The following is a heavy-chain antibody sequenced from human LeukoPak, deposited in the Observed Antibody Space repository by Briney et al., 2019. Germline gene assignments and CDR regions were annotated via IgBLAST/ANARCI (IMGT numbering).Heavy chain of an antibody. Sequence: SETLSLTCSVFGGSISNTGYYWGWIRQPPGKGLEWIGGIHYSGRTYYNPSLKSRVTMSVDTSKNQFSLKLSSVTAADTAVYYCARVSPSMTGGFDPWGQGTLVTVSS. J-gene: IGHJ5*02. CDR3: ARVSPSMTGGFDP. CDR2: IHYSGRT. V-gene: IGHV4-39*07. CDR1: GGSISNTGYY.